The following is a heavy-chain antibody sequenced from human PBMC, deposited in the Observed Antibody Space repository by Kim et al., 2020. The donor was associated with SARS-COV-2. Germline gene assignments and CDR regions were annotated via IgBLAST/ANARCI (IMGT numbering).Heavy chain of an antibody. CDR1: GFTFSDYW. D-gene: IGHD2-8*01. CDR3: ARGRRLIDY. J-gene: IGHJ4*02. CDR2: TKQNGSEK. Sequence: GGSLRLSCAASGFTFSDYWMNWVRQAPGKGLEWVANTKQNGSEKYYVDSVKGRFTISRDNAKNSLYLQMNSLRTEDTAVYYCARGRRLIDYWGQGTLVTVSS. V-gene: IGHV3-7*01.